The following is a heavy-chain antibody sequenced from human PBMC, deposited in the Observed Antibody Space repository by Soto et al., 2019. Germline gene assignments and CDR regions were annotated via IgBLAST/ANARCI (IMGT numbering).Heavy chain of an antibody. CDR3: AKILAGYQIAYYYYGMDV. D-gene: IGHD2-2*03. CDR1: GFTFSSYA. V-gene: IGHV3-23*01. Sequence: EVQLLESGGGLVQPGGSLRLSCAASGFTFSSYAMSWVRQAPGKGLEWVSAISGSGGSTYYADSVKGRFTISRDNSKNTVYLQMSSLRAEDTAVDYCAKILAGYQIAYYYYGMDVWGQGTTVTVSS. J-gene: IGHJ6*02. CDR2: ISGSGGST.